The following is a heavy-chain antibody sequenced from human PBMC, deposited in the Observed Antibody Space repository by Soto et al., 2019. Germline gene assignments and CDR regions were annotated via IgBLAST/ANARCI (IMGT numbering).Heavy chain of an antibody. D-gene: IGHD1-26*01. CDR2: IYYSGST. CDR3: ARPRLLGIGYYYGMDV. CDR1: GRSISSGGCY. Sequence: SETLFLTCTISGRSISSGGCYCSWIRQHPEKGLEWIGYIYYSGSTYYNPSLKSRVTISVDTSKNQFSLKLSSLKSEDTAVYYCARPRLLGIGYYYGMDVWGQGTTVTVSS. V-gene: IGHV4-31*03. J-gene: IGHJ6*02.